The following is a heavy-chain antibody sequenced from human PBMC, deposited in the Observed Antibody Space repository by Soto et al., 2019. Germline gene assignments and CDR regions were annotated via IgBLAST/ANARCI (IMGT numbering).Heavy chain of an antibody. CDR1: GGSVSSGSYY. Sequence: QVQLQESGPGLVKPSETLSLTCTVSGGSVSSGSYYWSWIRQPPGKGLEWIGYIYFNGSTNYNPYRKSRLTISVDTSKNQFSLKLTSVTAADTAMYYCARDIRGYSRAFDYWGQGTLVTVSS. J-gene: IGHJ4*02. V-gene: IGHV4-61*01. D-gene: IGHD5-18*01. CDR2: IYFNGST. CDR3: ARDIRGYSRAFDY.